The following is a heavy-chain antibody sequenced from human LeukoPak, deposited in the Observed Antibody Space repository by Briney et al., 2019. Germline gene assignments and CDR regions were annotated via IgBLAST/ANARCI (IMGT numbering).Heavy chain of an antibody. D-gene: IGHD2/OR15-2a*01. CDR1: GFTFSDYA. J-gene: IGHJ6*02. CDR3: ARNKAITAFFGMDV. CDR2: IAYGGTYT. V-gene: IGHV3-30*03. Sequence: GTSLRLSCAASGFTFSDYAMHWVRQAPGKGLEWVAVIAYGGTYTHHADSLKGRFTISRDNSRDTLYLQINSLRPEDTALYYCARNKAITAFFGMDVWGQGTMIIVSS.